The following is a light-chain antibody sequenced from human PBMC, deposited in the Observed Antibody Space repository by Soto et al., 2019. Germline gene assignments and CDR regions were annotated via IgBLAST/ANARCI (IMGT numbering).Light chain of an antibody. CDR1: SSDVGGYNY. Sequence: QSALTQPASVSGSPGQSITISCTGTSSDVGGYNYVSWYQQHPGKAPKVMIYEVNNRPSGVSNRFSGSKSGNTASLTISGLQAEDEADYYCSSYTSSSLYVFGTGTKLTVL. J-gene: IGLJ1*01. CDR2: EVN. V-gene: IGLV2-14*01. CDR3: SSYTSSSLYV.